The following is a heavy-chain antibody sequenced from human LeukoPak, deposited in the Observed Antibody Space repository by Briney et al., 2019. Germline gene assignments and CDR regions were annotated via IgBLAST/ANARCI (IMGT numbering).Heavy chain of an antibody. Sequence: PGGSLRLSCAASGFTFSSYWMYWVRQAPGKGLVWVSRSNSDGSSTDYADSVKGRFTISRDNAKNTMYLQMNSLRAEDTAVYYCTRGGSSGYYTTWGQGTLVTVSS. D-gene: IGHD3-3*01. J-gene: IGHJ5*02. CDR3: TRGGSSGYYTT. CDR2: SNSDGSST. V-gene: IGHV3-74*01. CDR1: GFTFSSYW.